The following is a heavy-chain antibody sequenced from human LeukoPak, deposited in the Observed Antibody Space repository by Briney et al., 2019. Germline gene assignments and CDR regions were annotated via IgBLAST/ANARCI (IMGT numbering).Heavy chain of an antibody. Sequence: PSETLSLTCAVSGYSISSGYYWGWIRQPPGKGLEWIGSIYHSGSTYYNPSLKSRVTISVDTSKNQFSLELSSVPAADTAVYYCARLGIVVVPAAINWFDPWGQGTLVTVSS. V-gene: IGHV4-38-2*01. J-gene: IGHJ5*02. CDR3: ARLGIVVVPAAINWFDP. D-gene: IGHD2-2*01. CDR1: GYSISSGYY. CDR2: IYHSGST.